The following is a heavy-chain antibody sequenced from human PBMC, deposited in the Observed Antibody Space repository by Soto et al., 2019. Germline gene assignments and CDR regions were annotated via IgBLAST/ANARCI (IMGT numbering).Heavy chain of an antibody. V-gene: IGHV4-59*01. CDR1: GGSISSYY. CDR2: IYYSGST. CDR3: ARALFGRWTWFDP. J-gene: IGHJ5*02. D-gene: IGHD3-16*01. Sequence: SETLSLTCTVSGGSISSYYWSWIRQPPGKGLEWIGYIYYSGSTNYNPSLKSRVTISVDTSKNQFSLKLNSVTAADTAVYYCARALFGRWTWFDPWGQGTLVTVSS.